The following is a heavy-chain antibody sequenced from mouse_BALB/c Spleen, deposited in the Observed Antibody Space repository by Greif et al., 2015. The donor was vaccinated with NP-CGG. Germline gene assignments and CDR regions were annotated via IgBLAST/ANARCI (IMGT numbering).Heavy chain of an antibody. CDR1: GFNIKDTY. V-gene: IGHV14-3*02. J-gene: IGHJ1*01. CDR3: ARWDWYFDV. CDR2: IDPANGNT. Sequence: VQLQQSGAELVKPGASVKLSCTASGFNIKDTYMHRVKQRPEQGLEWIGRIDPANGNTKYDPKFQGKATITADTSYNTAYLQLSSLTSEDTAVYYCARWDWYFDVWGAGTTVTVSS.